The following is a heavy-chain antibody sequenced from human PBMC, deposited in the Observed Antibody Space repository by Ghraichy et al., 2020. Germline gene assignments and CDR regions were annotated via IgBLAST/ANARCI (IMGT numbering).Heavy chain of an antibody. D-gene: IGHD5-18*01. CDR1: GGSFSGYY. Sequence: SETLSLTCAVYGGSFSGYYWSWIRQPPGKGLEWIGEINHSGSTNYNPSLKSRVTISVDTSKNQFSLKLSSVTAADTAVYYCARGLPWIQLWLRNYGMDVWGRGTTVTGSS. CDR2: INHSGST. V-gene: IGHV4-34*01. CDR3: ARGLPWIQLWLRNYGMDV. J-gene: IGHJ6*02.